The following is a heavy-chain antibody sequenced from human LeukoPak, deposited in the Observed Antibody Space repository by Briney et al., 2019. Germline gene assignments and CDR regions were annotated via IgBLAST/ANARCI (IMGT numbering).Heavy chain of an antibody. V-gene: IGHV1-58*02. Sequence: SVTVSCKASGFTFTSSAMQWVRQARGQRLEWIGWIVVGSGNTNYAQKFQERVTITRDMSTSTAYMELSSLRSEDTAVYYCAADTSLNRDFDFWSGYDPSRYYYYGMDVWGQGTTVTVSS. J-gene: IGHJ6*02. D-gene: IGHD3-3*01. CDR2: IVVGSGNT. CDR1: GFTFTSSA. CDR3: AADTSLNRDFDFWSGYDPSRYYYYGMDV.